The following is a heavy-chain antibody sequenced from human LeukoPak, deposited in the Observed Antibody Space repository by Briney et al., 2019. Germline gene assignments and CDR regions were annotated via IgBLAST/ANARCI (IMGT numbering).Heavy chain of an antibody. Sequence: GGSLRLSCAASGFTFSSSAMSWVRQAPGKGLEWVSGISGSGGTTHYADSVKGRFTISRDDSKNTLYVQMNSLRAEDTAVYYCAKRDLVRGALGYWGQGTLVTVSS. V-gene: IGHV3-23*01. CDR1: GFTFSSSA. CDR3: AKRDLVRGALGY. CDR2: ISGSGGTT. D-gene: IGHD3-10*01. J-gene: IGHJ1*01.